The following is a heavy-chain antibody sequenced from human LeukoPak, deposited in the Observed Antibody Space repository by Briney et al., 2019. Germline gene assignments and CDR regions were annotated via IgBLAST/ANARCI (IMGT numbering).Heavy chain of an antibody. J-gene: IGHJ6*03. CDR1: GGSISTSNHY. CDR3: ARGYRSRRYYYYYMDV. D-gene: IGHD2-2*01. CDR2: IFYSGST. Sequence: SETLSLTCTVSGGSISTSNHYWGWIRQPPGKGLEWIGNIFYSGSTYYSPSLKSRVTISLDTSRNQFSLKLNSVTAADTAVYYCARGYRSRRYYYYYMDVWGKGTTVTISS. V-gene: IGHV4-39*07.